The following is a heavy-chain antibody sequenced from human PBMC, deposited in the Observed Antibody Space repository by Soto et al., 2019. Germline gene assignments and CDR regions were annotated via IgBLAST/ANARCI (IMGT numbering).Heavy chain of an antibody. Sequence: ASVKVSCKTSGYTFNTYGINWVRQAPGQGLELMGWISAYDGKTTYADKFQGRVTMTTDTSTSTAYMELRSLRSDDTAIYYCARDPHEFWTSYWFDPWGQGTPVTVSA. CDR2: ISAYDGKT. V-gene: IGHV1-18*01. CDR1: GYTFNTYG. D-gene: IGHD3-3*01. J-gene: IGHJ5*02. CDR3: ARDPHEFWTSYWFDP.